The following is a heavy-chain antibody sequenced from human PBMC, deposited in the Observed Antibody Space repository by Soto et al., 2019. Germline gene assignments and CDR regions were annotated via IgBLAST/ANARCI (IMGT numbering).Heavy chain of an antibody. CDR1: GFTFTRYS. CDR2: ISSTTNYI. Sequence: GGSLRLSCAASGFTFTRYSMNWVRQAPGKGLEWVSSISSTTNYIYYGDSMKGRFTISRDNAKNPLYLEMNSLRAEDTAVYYCARESEDLTSNFDYWGQGTLVTVSS. J-gene: IGHJ4*02. V-gene: IGHV3-21*06. CDR3: ARESEDLTSNFDY.